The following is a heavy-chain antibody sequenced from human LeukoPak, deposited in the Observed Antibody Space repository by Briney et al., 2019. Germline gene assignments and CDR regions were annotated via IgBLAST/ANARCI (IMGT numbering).Heavy chain of an antibody. V-gene: IGHV3-21*01. D-gene: IGHD4-17*01. CDR3: ARDLLYGDYVDY. CDR1: GFTFSSYS. CDR2: ISSSSSYI. Sequence: GGSLRLSCAASGFTFSSYSMNWVRQAPGKGLEWVSSISSSSSYIYYADSVKGRFTISRDNAKNSLYLQMNSLRAEDTAAYYCARDLLYGDYVDYWGQGTLVTVSS. J-gene: IGHJ4*02.